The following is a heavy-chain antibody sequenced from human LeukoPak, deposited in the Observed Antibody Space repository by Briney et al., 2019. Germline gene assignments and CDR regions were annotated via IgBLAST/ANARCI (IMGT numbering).Heavy chain of an antibody. CDR2: INPSGGST. D-gene: IGHD3-22*01. J-gene: IGHJ3*02. CDR1: GYTFTSYY. V-gene: IGHV1-46*03. CDR3: ARVSFSPPSHYYDSSGYYEGAFDI. Sequence: ASVKVSCKASGYTFTSYYMHWVRQAPGQGLEWMGVINPSGGSTSYAQKFQGRVTMTRDTSTSTVYMELSSLRSEDTAVYYCARVSFSPPSHYYDSSGYYEGAFDIWGQGTMVTVSS.